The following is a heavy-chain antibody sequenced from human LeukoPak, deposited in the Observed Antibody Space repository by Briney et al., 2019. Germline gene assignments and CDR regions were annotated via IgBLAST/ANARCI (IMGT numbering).Heavy chain of an antibody. CDR3: ARRGGGRYCSGTSCYVSYDW. Sequence: SETLSLTCAVSGYSISSGYYWGWIRQPPGKGLEWIGSIYHTGITYYNPSFNSRVTMSVDTSKNHFSLKLSSVTAADTAVYYCARRGGGRYCSGTSCYVSYDWWGQGTLVTVSS. J-gene: IGHJ4*02. D-gene: IGHD2-2*01. V-gene: IGHV4-38-2*01. CDR1: GYSISSGYY. CDR2: IYHTGIT.